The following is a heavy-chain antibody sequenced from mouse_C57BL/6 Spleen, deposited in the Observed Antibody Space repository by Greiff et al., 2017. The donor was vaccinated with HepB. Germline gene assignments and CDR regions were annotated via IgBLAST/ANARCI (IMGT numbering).Heavy chain of an antibody. Sequence: VQLQQSGAELVRPGTSVKLSCKASGYTFTSYWMHWVKQRPGQGLEWIGVIDPSDSYTNYNQKFKGKATLTVDTSSSTAYMQLSSLTSEDSAVYYCARYPYDYDWFAYWGQGTLVTVSA. D-gene: IGHD2-4*01. CDR2: IDPSDSYT. CDR1: GYTFTSYW. J-gene: IGHJ3*01. V-gene: IGHV1-59*01. CDR3: ARYPYDYDWFAY.